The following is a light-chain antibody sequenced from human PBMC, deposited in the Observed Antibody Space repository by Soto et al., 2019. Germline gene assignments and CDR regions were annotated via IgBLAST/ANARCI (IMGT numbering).Light chain of an antibody. Sequence: ALTQPPSASGSPGQPVTISCTGTSSDVGGYNYVSWYQQHPGKAPKLMIYEVSKRPSGVPDRFSGSKSGNTASLTVSGLQAEDEADSYCSSFAGSNNYVFGTGTKVTVL. CDR1: SSDVGGYNY. CDR3: SSFAGSNNYV. CDR2: EVS. J-gene: IGLJ1*01. V-gene: IGLV2-8*01.